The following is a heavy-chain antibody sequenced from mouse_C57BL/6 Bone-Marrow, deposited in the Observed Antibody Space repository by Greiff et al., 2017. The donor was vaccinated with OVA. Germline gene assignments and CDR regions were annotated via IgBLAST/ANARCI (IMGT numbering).Heavy chain of an antibody. CDR1: GYTFTEYT. Sequence: QVQLQQSGAELVKPGASVKLSCKASGYTFTEYTIHWVKQRSGQGLEWIGWFYPGSGSIKYNEKFKDKATLTADKSSSTVYMELSRLTSEDSAVYFCGRHEEEGYYGTLRGCPWFAYWGQGTLVTVSA. D-gene: IGHD1-1*01. J-gene: IGHJ3*01. CDR3: GRHEEEGYYGTLRGCPWFAY. CDR2: FYPGSGSI. V-gene: IGHV1-62-2*01.